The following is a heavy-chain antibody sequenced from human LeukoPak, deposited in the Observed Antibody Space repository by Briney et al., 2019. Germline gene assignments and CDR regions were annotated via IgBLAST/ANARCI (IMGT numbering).Heavy chain of an antibody. CDR1: GYTFTGYY. CDR2: INPNSGGT. V-gene: IGHV1-2*02. Sequence: ASVKVSCKASGYTFTGYYMHWVRQAPGQGLEWMGWINPNSGGTNYAQKFQGRVTMTRDTSISTAYMELSRLRSDDTAVYYCARDTYYYDSSGYQHWGQGTLVNVSS. CDR3: ARDTYYYDSSGYQH. J-gene: IGHJ1*01. D-gene: IGHD3-22*01.